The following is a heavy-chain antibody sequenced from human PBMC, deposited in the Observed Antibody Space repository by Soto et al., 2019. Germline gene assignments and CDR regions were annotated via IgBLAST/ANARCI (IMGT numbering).Heavy chain of an antibody. J-gene: IGHJ4*02. CDR1: GYRFTNYW. Sequence: GESLKISCKGSGYRFTNYWIGWVRQMPGKGLEWMGIIYPGDSDTRYSPSFQGQVTISADKSINTAYLQWSSLKASDTAMYYCARDYCSCTTCYELVYWGEVTQVTV. V-gene: IGHV5-51*01. CDR2: IYPGDSDT. CDR3: ARDYCSCTTCYELVY. D-gene: IGHD2-2*01.